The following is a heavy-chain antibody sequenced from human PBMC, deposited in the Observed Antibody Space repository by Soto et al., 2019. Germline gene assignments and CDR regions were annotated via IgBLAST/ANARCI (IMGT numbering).Heavy chain of an antibody. D-gene: IGHD6-19*01. CDR1: GFSLRTSGVG. CDR2: IYWNDDK. Sequence: SGATLVNPTQTLTLSCFFSGFSLRTSGVGVGWIRQPPGKALEWLGFIYWNDDKRYSPSLKSRLTITKDTSKNQVVLTMTNMDPVDTATYYCAKSGSSGWYGWFDPWGQGTLVTVS. V-gene: IGHV2-5*01. CDR3: AKSGSSGWYGWFDP. J-gene: IGHJ5*02.